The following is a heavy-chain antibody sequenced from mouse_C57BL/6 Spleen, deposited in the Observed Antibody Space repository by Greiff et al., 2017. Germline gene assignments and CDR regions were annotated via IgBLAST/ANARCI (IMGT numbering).Heavy chain of an antibody. CDR1: GYAFTNYL. D-gene: IGHD3-3*01. CDR3: ARKTGLYYFDY. CDR2: INPGSGCT. V-gene: IGHV1-54*01. Sequence: QVQLKQSGAELVRPGTSVQVSCKASGYAFTNYLIEWVKQRPGQGLEWIGVINPGSGCTNYNEKFKGKATLTADKSSSTAYMHLSSLTSEDSAVYFCARKTGLYYFDYWGQGTTRTVSS. J-gene: IGHJ2*01.